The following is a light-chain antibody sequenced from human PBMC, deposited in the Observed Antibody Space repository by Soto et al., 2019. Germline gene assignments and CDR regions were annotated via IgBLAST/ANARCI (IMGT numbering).Light chain of an antibody. CDR1: QSVSSY. V-gene: IGKV3-11*01. CDR2: DTS. J-gene: IGKJ1*01. Sequence: EIVLTQSPATLSLSPGERATLSCRASQSVSSYLAWYQHKPGQAPSLLIYDTSNRATGIPARFSGSGSGTDFTISSISLEDLELSVYYCQKRSHPHSTFGQGTKVEIK. CDR3: QKRSHPHST.